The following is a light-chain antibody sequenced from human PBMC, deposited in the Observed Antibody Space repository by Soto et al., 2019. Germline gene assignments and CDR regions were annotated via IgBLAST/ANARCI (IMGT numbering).Light chain of an antibody. CDR2: ATS. CDR1: QSISTY. CDR3: QQSYSTPPGT. V-gene: IGKV1-39*01. J-gene: IGKJ1*01. Sequence: DSQMTQSPSSLSASVGDRVTITCLASQSISTYLIWYQQKPGNAPKLLIYATSSLQSGVPSRFSGSGSGTDFTLTISSLQPEDFATYYCQQSYSTPPGTFGQGTKVDI.